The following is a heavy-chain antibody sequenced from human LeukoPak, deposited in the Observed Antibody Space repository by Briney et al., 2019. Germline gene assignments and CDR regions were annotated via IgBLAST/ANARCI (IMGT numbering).Heavy chain of an antibody. J-gene: IGHJ4*02. CDR1: GFTFSSYA. CDR3: AKESAYGDYSESSPVDY. CDR2: ISGSGGST. V-gene: IGHV3-23*01. Sequence: PGGSLRLPCAAYGFTFSSYAMSWVRQAPGKGLEWVSAISGSGGSTYYADSVKGRFTISRDNSKNTLYLQMNSLRAEDTAVYYCAKESAYGDYSESSPVDYWGQGTLVTVSS. D-gene: IGHD4-17*01.